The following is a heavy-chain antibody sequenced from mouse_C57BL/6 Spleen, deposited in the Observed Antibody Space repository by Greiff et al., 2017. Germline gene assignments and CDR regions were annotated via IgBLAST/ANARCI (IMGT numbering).Heavy chain of an antibody. D-gene: IGHD1-1*01. CDR1: GYTFTDYY. CDR3: AREDYYYGSKGYY. Sequence: EVQLQQSGPELVKPGASVKISCKASGYTFTDYYMNWVKQSHGKSLEWIGDINPNNGGTSYNQKFKGKATLTVDKSSSTAYMELRSLTSEDSAVYYCAREDYYYGSKGYYWGQGTTLTVSS. J-gene: IGHJ2*01. CDR2: INPNNGGT. V-gene: IGHV1-26*01.